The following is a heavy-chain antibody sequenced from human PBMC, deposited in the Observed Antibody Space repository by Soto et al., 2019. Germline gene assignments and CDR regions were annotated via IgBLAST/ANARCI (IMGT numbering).Heavy chain of an antibody. V-gene: IGHV4-31*03. D-gene: IGHD6-13*01. J-gene: IGHJ5*02. CDR1: GGSISSGGYY. CDR2: IYYSGST. CDR3: ARSSPGYSSSWYGEGWFDP. Sequence: QVQLQESGPGLVKPSQTLSLTCTVSGGSISSGGYYWSWIRQHPGKGLEWIGYIYYSGSTYYNPSLTSRVTISVDTSKNQFSLKLSSVTAADTAVYYCARSSPGYSSSWYGEGWFDPWGQGTLVTVSS.